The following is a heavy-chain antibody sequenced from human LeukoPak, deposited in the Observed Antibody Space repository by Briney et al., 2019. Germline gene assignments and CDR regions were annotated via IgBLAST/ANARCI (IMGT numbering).Heavy chain of an antibody. CDR1: GFTFSSFW. CDR3: ARARVTMVRGVIITTRFDY. Sequence: GGSLRLSCAASGFTFSSFWMSWVRQAPGKGLEWVANIKQDGSEKYYVDSVKGRFTIPRDNAKNSLYLQMNSLRAEDTAVYYCARARVTMVRGVIITTRFDYWGQGTLVTVSS. J-gene: IGHJ4*02. V-gene: IGHV3-7*01. CDR2: IKQDGSEK. D-gene: IGHD3-10*01.